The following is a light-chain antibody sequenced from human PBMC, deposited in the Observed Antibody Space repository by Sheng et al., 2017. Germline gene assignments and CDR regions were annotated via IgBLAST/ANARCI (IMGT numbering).Light chain of an antibody. J-gene: IGKJ3*01. CDR2: GAS. CDR3: QQYNDWPRA. Sequence: EIVLTQSPVTLSVSPGERATLSCRASQSVGRNLAWYQQKPGRAPWPLIYGASTRATGVPARFSGTGSGTEFTLTINSLQSEDFAVYYCQQYNDWPRAFGPGT. CDR1: QSVGRN. V-gene: IGKV3-15*01.